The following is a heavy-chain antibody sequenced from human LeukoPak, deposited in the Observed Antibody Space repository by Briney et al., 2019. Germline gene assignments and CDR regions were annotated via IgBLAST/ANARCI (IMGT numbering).Heavy chain of an antibody. CDR1: GGTFSSYA. J-gene: IGHJ5*02. Sequence: SVKVSCKASGGTFSSYAISWVRQAPGQGLEWMGGIIPIFGTANYAQKFQGRVTITTDVSTSTAYMELSSLRSEDTAVYYRARMYSSSSYNWFDPWGQGTLVTVSS. V-gene: IGHV1-69*05. CDR2: IIPIFGTA. CDR3: ARMYSSSSYNWFDP. D-gene: IGHD6-6*01.